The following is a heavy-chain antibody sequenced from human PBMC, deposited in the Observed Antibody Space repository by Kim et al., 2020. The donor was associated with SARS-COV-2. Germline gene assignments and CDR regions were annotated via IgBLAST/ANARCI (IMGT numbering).Heavy chain of an antibody. CDR1: GDSISNSNYY. CDR2: VSYSGST. J-gene: IGHJ4*01. V-gene: IGHV4-39*07. D-gene: IGHD6-13*01. Sequence: SETLSLTCTVSGDSISNSNYYWGWIRQPPGQGLEWIGSVSYSGSTYYNPSLKSRVTISTDTSKNQFSLKLTSVTAADTAVDYCARIAAVNNRRDFDYWG. CDR3: ARIAAVNNRRDFDY.